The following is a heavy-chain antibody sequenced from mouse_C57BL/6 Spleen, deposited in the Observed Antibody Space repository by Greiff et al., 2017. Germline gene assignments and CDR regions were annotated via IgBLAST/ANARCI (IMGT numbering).Heavy chain of an antibody. J-gene: IGHJ2*01. Sequence: QVQLQQPGAELVKPGASVKLSCKASGYTFTSYWMQWVKQRPGQGLEWIGEIDPSDSYTNYNQKFKGKAKLTVDTSSSTAYMQLSSLTSEYSAFYYFATMTTVVATDYWGQGTTLTVSS. CDR2: IDPSDSYT. CDR3: ATMTTVVATDY. CDR1: GYTFTSYW. D-gene: IGHD1-1*01. V-gene: IGHV1-50*01.